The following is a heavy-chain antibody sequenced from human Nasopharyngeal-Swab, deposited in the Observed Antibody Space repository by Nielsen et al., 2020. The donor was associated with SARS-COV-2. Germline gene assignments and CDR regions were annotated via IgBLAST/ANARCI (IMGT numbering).Heavy chain of an antibody. CDR3: AKAGGYSSAVAFDI. J-gene: IGHJ3*02. D-gene: IGHD5-18*01. V-gene: IGHV3-23*01. Sequence: SLNTSCAASGFTFSSYAMSWVRQAPGKGLEWVSAISGSGGSTYYADSVKGRFTISRDNSKNTLYLQMNSLRAEDTAVYYCAKAGGYSSAVAFDIWGQGTMVTVSS. CDR2: ISGSGGST. CDR1: GFTFSSYA.